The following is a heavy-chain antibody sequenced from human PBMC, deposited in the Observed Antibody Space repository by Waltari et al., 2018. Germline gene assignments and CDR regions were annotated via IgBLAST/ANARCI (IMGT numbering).Heavy chain of an antibody. CDR3: ATTRFGDDRDWFDP. D-gene: IGHD3-10*01. J-gene: IGHJ5*02. Sequence: QVQLVQSGAEVKKPGASVKVSCKASGYTFTSYAMHWVRQAPGQRLEWMGWINAGNGNTKYSQKFQGRVTMTEDTSTDTAYMELSSLRSEDTAVYYCATTRFGDDRDWFDPWGQGTLVTVSS. V-gene: IGHV1-3*01. CDR1: GYTFTSYA. CDR2: INAGNGNT.